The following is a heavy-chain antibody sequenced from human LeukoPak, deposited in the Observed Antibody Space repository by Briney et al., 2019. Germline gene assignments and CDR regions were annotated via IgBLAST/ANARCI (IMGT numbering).Heavy chain of an antibody. CDR2: INHSGST. V-gene: IGHV4-34*01. CDR3: ASREYYYDSSAYFDY. J-gene: IGHJ4*02. D-gene: IGHD3-22*01. Sequence: SGTLSLTCAVYGGSFSGYYWSWIRQPPGKGLEWIGEINHSGSTNYNPSLKSRVTISVDTSKNQFSLKLSSVTAADTAVYYCASREYYYDSSAYFDYWGQGTLVTVSS. CDR1: GGSFSGYY.